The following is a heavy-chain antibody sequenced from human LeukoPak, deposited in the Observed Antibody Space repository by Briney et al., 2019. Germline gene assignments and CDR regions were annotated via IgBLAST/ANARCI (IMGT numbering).Heavy chain of an antibody. CDR2: IIPIFGIA. D-gene: IGHD2-2*01. V-gene: IGHV1-69*04. CDR1: GGTFSSYA. Sequence: SVKVSCKASGGTFSSYAISWVRQAPGQGLEWMGRIIPIFGIANYAQKFQGRVTITADKSTSTAYMELSSLRSEDTAVYYCAREADIVAVPAAIRRGYYFDYWGQGTLVTVSS. CDR3: AREADIVAVPAAIRRGYYFDY. J-gene: IGHJ4*02.